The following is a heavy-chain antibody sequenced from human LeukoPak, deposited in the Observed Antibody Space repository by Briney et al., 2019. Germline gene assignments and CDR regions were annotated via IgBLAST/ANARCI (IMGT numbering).Heavy chain of an antibody. J-gene: IGHJ4*02. D-gene: IGHD6-19*01. CDR2: IKQDGSEK. CDR1: GFTFSNYW. Sequence: GGSLRLSCAASGFTFSNYWMSWVRQAPGKGLEWVANIKQDGSEKYYVDSVKGRFTISRDNAKNSLYLQMNSLRAEDTAVYYCAKGYLPRVAGTWDYWGQGTLVTASS. V-gene: IGHV3-7*03. CDR3: AKGYLPRVAGTWDY.